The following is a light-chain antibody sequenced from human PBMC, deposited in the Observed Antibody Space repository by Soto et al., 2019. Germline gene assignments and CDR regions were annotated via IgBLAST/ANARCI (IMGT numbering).Light chain of an antibody. Sequence: EIVMTQSPATLSVSPGERATLSCRASQSVGTYLAWYQQKPGQAPRLLIYGASTRAAGISPRFSGGGSGTEFTPTLSSLQSEDFPFYYCQQYNDWPRPFAQGTKVGIK. CDR2: GAS. J-gene: IGKJ1*01. CDR3: QQYNDWPRP. V-gene: IGKV3-15*01. CDR1: QSVGTY.